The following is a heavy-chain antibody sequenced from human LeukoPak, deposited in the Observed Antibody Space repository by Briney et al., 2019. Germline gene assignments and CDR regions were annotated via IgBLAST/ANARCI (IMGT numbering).Heavy chain of an antibody. CDR1: GFTFSSRW. J-gene: IGHJ4*02. V-gene: IGHV3-74*01. Sequence: GWSLRLSCVVSGFTSGFTFSSRWMHWVRQAPGKGLVWVSLVKNDGSTNYADSVKGRFTVSRDNAENTLYLQMNNLRVEDTALYFCHPLGYTSNWGQGTLVTVSS. CDR2: VKNDGST. D-gene: IGHD6-13*01. CDR3: HPLGYTSN.